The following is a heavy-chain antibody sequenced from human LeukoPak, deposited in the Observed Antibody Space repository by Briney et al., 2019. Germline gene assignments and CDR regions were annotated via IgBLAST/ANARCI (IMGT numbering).Heavy chain of an antibody. D-gene: IGHD4-17*01. CDR3: SRRTTGHDF. Sequence: SETLSLTCAVSGTSFSSYYWSWIRQPPGKGLEWIGEVNHSGYTNDNPSFKIRVTISVDTSKNQFSLRLRSVTAADTGVNFCSRRTTGHDFWGQGTLVTVSS. V-gene: IGHV4-34*01. CDR2: VNHSGYT. J-gene: IGHJ4*02. CDR1: GTSFSSYY.